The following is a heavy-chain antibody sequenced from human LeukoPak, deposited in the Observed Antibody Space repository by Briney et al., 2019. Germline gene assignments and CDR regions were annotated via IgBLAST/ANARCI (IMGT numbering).Heavy chain of an antibody. J-gene: IGHJ4*02. V-gene: IGHV3-23*01. Sequence: GGSLRLSCAASGFTFSGYAMSWVRQAPGKELEWVSAISGSGGSTYYADSVKGRFTISRDNSKNTLYLQMNSLRAEDTAVYYCASMLDGDYFDYWGQGTLVTVSS. CDR3: ASMLDGDYFDY. D-gene: IGHD3-10*01. CDR1: GFTFSGYA. CDR2: ISGSGGST.